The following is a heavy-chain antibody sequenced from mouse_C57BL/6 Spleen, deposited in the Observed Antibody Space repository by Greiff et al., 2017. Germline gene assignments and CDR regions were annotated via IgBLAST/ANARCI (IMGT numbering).Heavy chain of an antibody. D-gene: IGHD3-1*01. CDR1: GFTFSDYY. V-gene: IGHV5-16*01. Sequence: EVQRVESEGGLVQPGSSMKLSCTASGFTFSDYYMAWVRQVPEKGLEWVANINYDGSSTYYLDSLKSRFIISRDNAKNILYLQMSSLKSEDTATYYCAREGPSVFDVWGTGTTVTVSS. J-gene: IGHJ1*03. CDR2: INYDGSST. CDR3: AREGPSVFDV.